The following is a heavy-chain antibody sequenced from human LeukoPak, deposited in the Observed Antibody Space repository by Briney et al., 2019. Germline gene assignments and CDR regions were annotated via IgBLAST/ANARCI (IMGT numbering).Heavy chain of an antibody. V-gene: IGHV4-61*02. J-gene: IGHJ4*02. CDR1: GGSISSGSYY. Sequence: SETLSLTCTVSGGSISSGSYYWSWIRQPAGKGLEWIGRIYTSGSTNYNPSLKSRVTISVDTSKNQFSLKLSSVTAADTAVYYCARRRGYSYGQVIDYWGQGTLVTVSS. CDR2: IYTSGST. D-gene: IGHD5-18*01. CDR3: ARRRGYSYGQVIDY.